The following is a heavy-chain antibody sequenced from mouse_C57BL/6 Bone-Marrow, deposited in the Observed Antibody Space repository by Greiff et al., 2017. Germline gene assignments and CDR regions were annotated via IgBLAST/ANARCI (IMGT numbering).Heavy chain of an antibody. CDR2: LSGGGGNT. CDR3: ARTYYAMDY. Sequence: EVMLVESGGGLVKPGGSLKLSCAASGFTFSSYTMSWVRQTPEKRLEWVATLSGGGGNTYYPDSVKGRFTISSDNAKNTLYLQMSSLRSEDTALYYFARTYYAMDYWGQGTSVTVSS. J-gene: IGHJ4*01. CDR1: GFTFSSYT. V-gene: IGHV5-9*01.